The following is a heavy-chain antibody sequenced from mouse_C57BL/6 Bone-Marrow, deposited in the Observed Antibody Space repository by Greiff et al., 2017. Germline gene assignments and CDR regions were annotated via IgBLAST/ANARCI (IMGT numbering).Heavy chain of an antibody. Sequence: QVQLQQSGAELVRPGASVTLSCKASGYTFTDYEMHWVKQTPVHGLEWIGAIDPETGGTAYNQKFKGKAILTADKSSSTAYMELRSLTSEDSAVYDCTYPYYSNPPYAMEDWGQGTSVTVAS. CDR1: GYTFTDYE. J-gene: IGHJ4*01. CDR2: IDPETGGT. V-gene: IGHV1-15*01. CDR3: TYPYYSNPPYAMED. D-gene: IGHD2-5*01.